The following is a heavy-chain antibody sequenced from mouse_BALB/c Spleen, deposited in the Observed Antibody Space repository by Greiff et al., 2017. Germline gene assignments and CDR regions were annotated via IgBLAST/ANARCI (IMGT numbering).Heavy chain of an antibody. CDR2: ISSGSSTI. CDR3: SRGYGPPYWYFDV. J-gene: IGHJ1*01. V-gene: IGHV5-17*02. CDR1: GLTFSSFG. D-gene: IGHD3-1*01. Sequence: EVMLVESGGGLVQPGGSRKLSCAASGLTFSSFGMHWVRQAPAKGLEWVAYISSGSSTIYYADTVKGRFTISRDNPKNTLFLQMTSLRSEDTAMYYCSRGYGPPYWYFDVWGAGTTVTVSS.